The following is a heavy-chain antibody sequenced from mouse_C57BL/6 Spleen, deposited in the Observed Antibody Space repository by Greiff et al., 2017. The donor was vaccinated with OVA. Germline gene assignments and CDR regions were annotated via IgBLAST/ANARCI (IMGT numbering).Heavy chain of an antibody. CDR3: ARLDPYFDY. J-gene: IGHJ2*01. V-gene: IGHV5-6*01. CDR1: GFTFSSYG. Sequence: EVMLVESGGDLVKPGGSLKLSCAASGFTFSSYGMSWVRQTPDKRLEWVATISSGGSYTYYPDSVKGRFTISRDNAKNTLYLQMSSLKSEDTAMYYCARLDPYFDYWGQGTTLTVSS. CDR2: ISSGGSYT.